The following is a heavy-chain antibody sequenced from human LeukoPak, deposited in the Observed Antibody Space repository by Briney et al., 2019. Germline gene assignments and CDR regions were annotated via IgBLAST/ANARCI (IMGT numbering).Heavy chain of an antibody. Sequence: SQTLSLTCAVSGGSISSGGYSWSWIRQPPGKGLEWIGYIYHSGSTYYNLSLKSRVTISVDRSKNQFSLKLSSVTAADTAVYYCARAQTHGSGSYSNYFDYWGQGTLVTVSS. CDR3: ARAQTHGSGSYSNYFDY. V-gene: IGHV4-30-2*01. J-gene: IGHJ4*02. CDR2: IYHSGST. D-gene: IGHD3-10*01. CDR1: GGSISSGGYS.